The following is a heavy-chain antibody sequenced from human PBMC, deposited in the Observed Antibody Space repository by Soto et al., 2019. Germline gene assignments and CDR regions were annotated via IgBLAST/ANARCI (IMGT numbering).Heavy chain of an antibody. CDR2: INIVGGAT. CDR3: TKNYYFDS. CDR1: GFTFSNYA. J-gene: IGHJ4*02. V-gene: IGHV3-23*01. Sequence: EVQLLESGGGLVQPGGSLRLSCVASGFTFSNYAMSWVRQAPAKAPDWVSSINIVGGATNYADSVRGRFAMSRDDSTNTVFLQMNSLRADDTAVYYCTKNYYFDSWGQGTLVTVSS.